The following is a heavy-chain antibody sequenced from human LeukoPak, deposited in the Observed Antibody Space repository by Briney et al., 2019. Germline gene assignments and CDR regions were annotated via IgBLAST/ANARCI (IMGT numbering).Heavy chain of an antibody. CDR3: AKDPRDHSYGWSWRYFDY. J-gene: IGHJ4*02. CDR2: INPSGGST. CDR1: GYTFTSYY. D-gene: IGHD5-18*01. V-gene: IGHV1-46*01. Sequence: ASVKVSCKASGYTFTSYYMHWVRQAPGQGLEWMGIINPSGGSTSYAQKFQGRVTMTRDMSTSTVYMELSSLRSEDTAVYYCAKDPRDHSYGWSWRYFDYWGQGTLVTVSS.